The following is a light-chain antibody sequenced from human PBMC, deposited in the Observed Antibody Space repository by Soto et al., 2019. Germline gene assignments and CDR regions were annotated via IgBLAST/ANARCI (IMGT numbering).Light chain of an antibody. J-gene: IGKJ4*01. Sequence: DIQMTQSPSTLSASVGDIVTITCRASQSIGTWLAWYQQKPGKAPKRLIYKASSLEGGVPSRFSGSGSGTDFNITISSLQPDDFATYYCQQYNTYPLSFGGGITVEIK. CDR2: KAS. CDR3: QQYNTYPLS. V-gene: IGKV1-5*03. CDR1: QSIGTW.